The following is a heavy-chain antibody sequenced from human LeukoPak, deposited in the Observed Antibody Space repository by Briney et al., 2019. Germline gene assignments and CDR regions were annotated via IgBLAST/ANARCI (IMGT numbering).Heavy chain of an antibody. J-gene: IGHJ6*03. Sequence: GGSLRLSCAASGFTFSSYAMSWVRQAPGKGLEWVSAISGSGGSTYYADSVKGRFTISRDNSKNTLYLQMNSLRAEDTAVYYCAKRNSDNYYYYMDVWGKGTTVTVSS. V-gene: IGHV3-23*01. CDR2: ISGSGGST. D-gene: IGHD4-23*01. CDR1: GFTFSSYA. CDR3: AKRNSDNYYYYMDV.